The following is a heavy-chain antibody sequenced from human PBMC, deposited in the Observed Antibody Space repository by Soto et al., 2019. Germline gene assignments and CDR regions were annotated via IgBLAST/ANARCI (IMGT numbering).Heavy chain of an antibody. Sequence: SQTLSLTCAISGDSVSSNSAAWNWIRLSPSRGLEWLARTYYRSRWYNDYAVSVRSRITVNPDTSKNQFSLQLTSVTPEDTAVYYCARERGYSGYDYRREFDDWGKGTLVPVDS. V-gene: IGHV6-1*01. D-gene: IGHD5-12*01. CDR3: ARERGYSGYDYRREFDD. J-gene: IGHJ4*02. CDR1: GDSVSSNSAA. CDR2: TYYRSRWYN.